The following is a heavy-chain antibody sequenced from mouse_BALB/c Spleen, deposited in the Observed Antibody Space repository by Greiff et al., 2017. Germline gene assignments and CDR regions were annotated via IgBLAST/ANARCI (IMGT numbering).Heavy chain of an antibody. CDR3: ARGRDGYPHWYFDV. J-gene: IGHJ1*01. V-gene: IGHV5-17*02. Sequence: EVKLMESGGGLVQPGGSRKLSCAASGFTFSSFGMHWVRQAPEKGLEWVAYISSGSSTIYYADTVKGRFTISRDNPKNTLFLQMTSLRSEDTAMYYCARGRDGYPHWYFDVWGAGTTVTVSS. CDR2: ISSGSSTI. CDR1: GFTFSSFG. D-gene: IGHD2-3*01.